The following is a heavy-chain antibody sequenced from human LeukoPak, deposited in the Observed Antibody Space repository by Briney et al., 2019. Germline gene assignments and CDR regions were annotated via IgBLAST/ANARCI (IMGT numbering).Heavy chain of an antibody. Sequence: PSETLSLTCSVSGDSVTSSYWNWIRQPPGKGLEWIGYVSSDGTTNYNPSLRSRLIMSVDTAKNVISLNLTSVTAADTAIYYCARLDCLIEGCYNHWGRGTLVTVSS. V-gene: IGHV4-59*08. CDR3: ARLDCLIEGCYNH. D-gene: IGHD2-15*01. CDR2: VSSDGTT. J-gene: IGHJ4*02. CDR1: GDSVTSSY.